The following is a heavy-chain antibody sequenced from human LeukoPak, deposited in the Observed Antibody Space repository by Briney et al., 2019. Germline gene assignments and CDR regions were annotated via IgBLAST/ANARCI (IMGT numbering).Heavy chain of an antibody. J-gene: IGHJ6*03. D-gene: IGHD2-15*01. Sequence: SETLSLTCTVSGGSISSGGYYWSWIRQPPGKGLEWIGEINHSGSTNYNPTLKSRVTISVDTSKNQFSLKLSSVTAADTAVYYCARRDKYYYYYMDVWGKGTTVTVSS. CDR1: GGSISSGGYY. CDR3: ARRDKYYYYYMDV. CDR2: INHSGST. V-gene: IGHV4-30-2*01.